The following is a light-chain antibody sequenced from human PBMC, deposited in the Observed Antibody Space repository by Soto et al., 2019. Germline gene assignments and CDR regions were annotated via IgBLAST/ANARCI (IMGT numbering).Light chain of an antibody. V-gene: IGKV3-20*01. Sequence: LSQSAGALSQSPGDRATISCRVIQSDRSSYLAWYQQRPGQSPRLLIYGASSRATGIPDRFSGSGSGTDFTLTISRLEAEDVAVYYCLQDASSPRTFGQGTKVDIK. CDR3: LQDASSPRT. CDR2: GAS. J-gene: IGKJ1*01. CDR1: QSDRSSY.